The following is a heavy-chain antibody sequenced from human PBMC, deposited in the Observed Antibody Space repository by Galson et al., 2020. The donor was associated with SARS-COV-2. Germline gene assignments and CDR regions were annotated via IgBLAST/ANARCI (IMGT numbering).Heavy chain of an antibody. D-gene: IGHD2-15*01. Sequence: SLRLSCAASGFIFEDYAMHWVRQAPGKGLEWVSSISWNSAAIGYVDSVKGRFTISRDNAKKSLYLQMNSLRPGDTALYYCAKGSDVGTDYWGQGALVAVSS. CDR3: AKGSDVGTDY. CDR2: ISWNSAAI. V-gene: IGHV3-9*01. CDR1: GFIFEDYA. J-gene: IGHJ4*02.